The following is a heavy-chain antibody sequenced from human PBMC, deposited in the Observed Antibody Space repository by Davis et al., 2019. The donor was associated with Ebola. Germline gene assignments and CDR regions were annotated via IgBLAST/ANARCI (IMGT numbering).Heavy chain of an antibody. Sequence: GESLKISCAASGFTFSSYAMSWVRQAPGKGLEWVSAISGSGGSTYYADSVKGRFTISRDNAKNSLYLQMNSLRAEDTAVYYCARGRHDSSGYFYWGQGTLVTVSS. V-gene: IGHV3-23*01. CDR2: ISGSGGST. D-gene: IGHD3-22*01. J-gene: IGHJ4*02. CDR3: ARGRHDSSGYFY. CDR1: GFTFSSYA.